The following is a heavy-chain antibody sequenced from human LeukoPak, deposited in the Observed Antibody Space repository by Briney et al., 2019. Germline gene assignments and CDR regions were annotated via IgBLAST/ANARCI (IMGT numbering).Heavy chain of an antibody. J-gene: IGHJ4*02. D-gene: IGHD6-6*01. CDR3: ARVRYSSSLDY. Sequence: GGSLRLSCAASGFTFSSSDMDWVRQAPGKGLEWVSVIYSGGSTYYADSVKDRFTISRHNSKNTLYLQMNSLRAEDTAVYYCARVRYSSSLDYWGQGTLVTVSS. CDR2: IYSGGST. CDR1: GFTFSSSD. V-gene: IGHV3-53*04.